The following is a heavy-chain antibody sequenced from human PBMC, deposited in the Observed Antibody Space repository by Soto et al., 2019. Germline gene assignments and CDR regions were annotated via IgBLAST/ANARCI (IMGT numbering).Heavy chain of an antibody. D-gene: IGHD3-3*01. CDR1: GFTRSNYV. CDR2: ITRTSGTT. V-gene: IGHV3-23*01. Sequence: RWSLRLSCVTSGFTRSNYVMNWFRQAPGKGLEWISAITRTSGTTYYADSVKGRSTVSRDNSKNTLFLQLSNLRADDTATYYCATSSRDRITVFGEVMNPPFVNWFDRWGQGTLVTVSS. CDR3: ATSSRDRITVFGEVMNPPFVNWFDR. J-gene: IGHJ5*02.